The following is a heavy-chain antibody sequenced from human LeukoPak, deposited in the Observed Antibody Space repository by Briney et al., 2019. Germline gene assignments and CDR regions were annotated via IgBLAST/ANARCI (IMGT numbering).Heavy chain of an antibody. CDR2: IIDSGDIT. V-gene: IGHV3-23*01. Sequence: GGSLRLSCEASGFTFSSYAMSWVRQAPGKGLEWVSGIIDSGDITYYANSVKGRFTISRDNSKNTLYLQMNNLRAEDTGVCYCWSLGYCSGGNCYTVDYWGQGTLVTVSS. CDR1: GFTFSSYA. CDR3: WSLGYCSGGNCYTVDY. J-gene: IGHJ4*02. D-gene: IGHD2-15*01.